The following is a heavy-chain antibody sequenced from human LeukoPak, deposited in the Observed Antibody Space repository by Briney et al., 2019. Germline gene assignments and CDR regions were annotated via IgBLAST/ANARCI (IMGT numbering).Heavy chain of an antibody. CDR3: ARDRDYGGPGLSDAFDI. CDR2: IWYDGSNK. V-gene: IGHV3-33*01. Sequence: GGSLRLSCAASGFTFSSYGMHWVRQAPGKGLEWVAVIWYDGSNKYYADSVKGRFTISRDNSKNTLYLQMNSLRAEDTAVYYCARDRDYGGPGLSDAFDIWGQGTMVTVSS. CDR1: GFTFSSYG. J-gene: IGHJ3*02. D-gene: IGHD4-23*01.